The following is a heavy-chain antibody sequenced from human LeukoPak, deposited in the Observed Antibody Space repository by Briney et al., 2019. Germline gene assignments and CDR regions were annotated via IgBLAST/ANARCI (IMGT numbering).Heavy chain of an antibody. Sequence: SETLSLTCTVSGGSISSYYWSWIRQPPGKGLEWIGYIYYSGSTNYNPSLKSRVTISVDRSKNQFSLRLNSVTAADTAVYYCARGVDYDNNYFQYGMDVWGRGTTVTVSS. J-gene: IGHJ6*02. CDR1: GGSISSYY. CDR3: ARGVDYDNNYFQYGMDV. V-gene: IGHV4-59*01. CDR2: IYYSGST. D-gene: IGHD3-9*01.